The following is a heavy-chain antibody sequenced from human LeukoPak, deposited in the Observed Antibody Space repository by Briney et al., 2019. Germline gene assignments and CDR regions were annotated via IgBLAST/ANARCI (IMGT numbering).Heavy chain of an antibody. V-gene: IGHV1-18*01. D-gene: IGHD3-10*01. Sequence: ASVKVSCKASGYTFTSYGIIWVRQAPGQGLEWMGWISAYNGNTNYAQKLQGRVTMTTDTSTSTAYMELRSLRSDDTAVYYCARDGLVSYYYGYQGFDSWGQGTMVTVSS. CDR2: ISAYNGNT. CDR1: GYTFTSYG. J-gene: IGHJ3*02. CDR3: ARDGLVSYYYGYQGFDS.